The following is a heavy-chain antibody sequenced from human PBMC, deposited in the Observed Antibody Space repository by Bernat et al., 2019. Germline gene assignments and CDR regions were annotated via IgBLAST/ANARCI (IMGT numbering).Heavy chain of an antibody. J-gene: IGHJ6*03. D-gene: IGHD1-1*01. CDR2: IYSGGST. V-gene: IGHV3-66*04. Sequence: EVQLVESGGGLVQPGGSLGLSCAASGFTVSSNYMSWVRQAPGKGLEWVSVIYSGGSTYYADSVKGRFTISRDNSKNTLYLQMNSLRAEDTAVYYCARQGLEPRGFYYYYYYMDVWGKGTTVTVSS. CDR1: GFTVSSNY. CDR3: ARQGLEPRGFYYYYYYMDV.